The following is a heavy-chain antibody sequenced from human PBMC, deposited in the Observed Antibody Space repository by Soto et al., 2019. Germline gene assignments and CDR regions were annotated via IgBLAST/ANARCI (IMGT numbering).Heavy chain of an antibody. CDR1: GYSFTTYW. D-gene: IGHD3-10*01. CDR2: FHPGESDT. CDR3: ARHEATYYNFYGMDV. Sequence: GESLKISCESHGYSFTTYWITWVRQKPGKGLEWMGSFHPGESDTRYSPSFQGQVTISADRSLTTAYLQWSSLQAADTATYYCARHEATYYNFYGMDVWGQGXTVTVSS. J-gene: IGHJ6*02. V-gene: IGHV5-51*01.